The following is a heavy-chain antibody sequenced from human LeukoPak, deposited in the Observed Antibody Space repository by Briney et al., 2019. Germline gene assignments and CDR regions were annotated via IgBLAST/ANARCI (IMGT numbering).Heavy chain of an antibody. CDR2: ISSSGSTI. V-gene: IGHV3-48*03. J-gene: IGHJ4*02. D-gene: IGHD3-22*01. CDR1: GFTFSSYE. Sequence: GGSLRLSCAASGFTFSSYEMNWVRQAPGKGLEWVSYISSSGSTIYYADSVKGRFTISRDNAKNSLYLQMNSLRAEDTAVYYCARGSHYYDSSGYSEGGDYWGQGTLVTVSS. CDR3: ARGSHYYDSSGYSEGGDY.